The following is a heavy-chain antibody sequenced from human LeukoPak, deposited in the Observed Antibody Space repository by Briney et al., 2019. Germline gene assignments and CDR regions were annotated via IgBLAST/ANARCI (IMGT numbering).Heavy chain of an antibody. CDR2: INHSGST. CDR3: ARVKYYYGMDV. V-gene: IGHV4-34*01. Sequence: SETLSHTCAVYGGSFSGYYWSWIRQPPGKGLEWIGEINHSGSTNYNPSLKSRVTISVDTSKNQFSLKLSSVTAADTAVYYCARVKYYYGMDVWGQGTTVTVSS. CDR1: GGSFSGYY. J-gene: IGHJ6*02.